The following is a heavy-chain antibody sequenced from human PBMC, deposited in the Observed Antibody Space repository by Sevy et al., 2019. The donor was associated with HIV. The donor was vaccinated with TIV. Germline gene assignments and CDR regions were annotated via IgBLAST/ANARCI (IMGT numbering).Heavy chain of an antibody. D-gene: IGHD2-21*02. V-gene: IGHV3-30-3*01. Sequence: GGSLRLSCAASGFTFSSYAMHWVRQAPGKGLEWVAVISYDGSNKYYADSVKGRFTISRDNSKNTLCLQMNSLRAEDTAVYYCARDGDWRPHIVVVTARPHPGGYFDYWGQGTLVTVSS. CDR3: ARDGDWRPHIVVVTARPHPGGYFDY. CDR2: ISYDGSNK. CDR1: GFTFSSYA. J-gene: IGHJ4*02.